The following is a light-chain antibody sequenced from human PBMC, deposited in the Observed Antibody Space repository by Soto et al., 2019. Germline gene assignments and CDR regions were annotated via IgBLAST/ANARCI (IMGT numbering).Light chain of an antibody. CDR3: QQYGISTT. Sequence: EIVLTQSPGTLSLSPGDTATLSCRASQNAPNNYVTWYQQKPGQAPRRLIFGASIRASGVPDRFSGSGSGTDFTLTISRLEPEDFAVYHCQQYGISTTFGQGAKIEIK. CDR2: GAS. V-gene: IGKV3-20*01. CDR1: QNAPNNY. J-gene: IGKJ1*01.